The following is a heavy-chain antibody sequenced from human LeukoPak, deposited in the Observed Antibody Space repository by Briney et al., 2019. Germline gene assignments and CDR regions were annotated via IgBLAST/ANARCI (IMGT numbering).Heavy chain of an antibody. J-gene: IGHJ6*01. Sequence: ASVKVSCKASGYTFTTYGISWVRHPPGQGLGWMGWISAYNGNTNYAQKLQGRVTMTTDTSTSAAYMELRSLRCDDTAVYYCARGPVEPNYYYYGMDVWVQGATVTVSS. V-gene: IGHV1-18*04. CDR2: ISAYNGNT. CDR1: GYTFTTYG. CDR3: ARGPVEPNYYYYGMDV.